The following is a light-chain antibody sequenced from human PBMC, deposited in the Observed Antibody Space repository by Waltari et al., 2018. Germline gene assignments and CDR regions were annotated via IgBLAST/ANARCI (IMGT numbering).Light chain of an antibody. J-gene: IGLJ2*01. Sequence: QSALTQPASVSGSPGQSITISCTGTNNDIGSYNLVSWYQQHPGKAPKVIIFEVNKRPSGVSKRCSGSKSCNTASLTVSGLHPEDEADYYCCSYAGTPRVVFGGGTKLTVL. V-gene: IGLV2-23*02. CDR1: NNDIGSYNL. CDR3: CSYAGTPRVV. CDR2: EVN.